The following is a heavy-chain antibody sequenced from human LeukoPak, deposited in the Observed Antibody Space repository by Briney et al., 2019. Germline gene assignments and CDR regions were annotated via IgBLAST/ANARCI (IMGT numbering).Heavy chain of an antibody. D-gene: IGHD6-13*01. CDR3: ARERYSSSWYPSLYYYGMDV. J-gene: IGHJ6*02. Sequence: GGSLRLSCAASGFTVSSNYMSWVRQAPGKGLEWVSVIYSGGSTYYADSVKGRFTISRDNSKNTLYLQMNSLRAEDTAVHYCARERYSSSWYPSLYYYGMDVWGQGTTVTVSS. CDR1: GFTVSSNY. CDR2: IYSGGST. V-gene: IGHV3-53*01.